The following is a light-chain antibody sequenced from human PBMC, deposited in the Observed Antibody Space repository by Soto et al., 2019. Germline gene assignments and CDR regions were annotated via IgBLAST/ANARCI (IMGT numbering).Light chain of an antibody. CDR2: VEGGGVY. V-gene: IGLV4-60*02. Sequence: QSVLTQSSSASASLGSSVKLTCTLSSGRSSYIIAWHQQQPGKAPRYLMKVEGGGVYNKGSGVPDRFSGSSSGADRYLTIPTLRVDDGVIFFWGPWDSVGKLFGGGTTLTVL. CDR3: GPWDSVGKL. J-gene: IGLJ2*01. CDR1: SGRSSYI.